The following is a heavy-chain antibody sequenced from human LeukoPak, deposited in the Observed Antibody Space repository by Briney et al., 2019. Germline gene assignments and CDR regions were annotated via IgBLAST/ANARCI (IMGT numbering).Heavy chain of an antibody. Sequence: SETLSLTCTVSGGSISSSSYYWGWIRQPPGKWLEWIGSIYYGGSTYYNPSLKSRVTISVDTSKNQFSLKLSSVTAADTAVYYCARHVRPEGYPDAFDIWGQGTMVTVSS. V-gene: IGHV4-39*01. D-gene: IGHD5-12*01. CDR3: ARHVRPEGYPDAFDI. CDR2: IYYGGST. J-gene: IGHJ3*02. CDR1: GGSISSSSYY.